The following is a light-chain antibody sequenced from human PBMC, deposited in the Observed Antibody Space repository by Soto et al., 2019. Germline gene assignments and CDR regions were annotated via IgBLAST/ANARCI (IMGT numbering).Light chain of an antibody. Sequence: QSALTQPASVSGSPGQSITISCTGTSSDVGSYNLVSWYQQHPGKAPKLMIYEVSKRPSGVSNRFSGSKSGNTASMTISGIKAEDDADYYCCSYAGSSTLVFGGGTQLTVL. CDR3: CSYAGSSTLV. J-gene: IGLJ2*01. CDR1: SSDVGSYNL. V-gene: IGLV2-23*02. CDR2: EVS.